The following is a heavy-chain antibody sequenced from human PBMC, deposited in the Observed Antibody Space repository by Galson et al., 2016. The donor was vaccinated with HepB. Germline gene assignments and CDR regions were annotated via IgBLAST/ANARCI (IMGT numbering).Heavy chain of an antibody. CDR1: GFTFSSYG. J-gene: IGHJ3*02. CDR3: MSGYTSGI. D-gene: IGHD5-18*01. V-gene: IGHV3-30*03. CDR2: ISYDGSNK. Sequence: SLRLSCAASGFTFSSYGMHWVRQAPGKGLEWVAVISYDGSNKYYADSVKGRFTISRDKSKNTLYLQMNSLRVDDTSMYYCMSGYTSGIWGPGTMVVVSS.